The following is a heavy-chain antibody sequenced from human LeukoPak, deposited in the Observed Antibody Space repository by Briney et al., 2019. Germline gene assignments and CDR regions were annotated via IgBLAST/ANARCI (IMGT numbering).Heavy chain of an antibody. CDR3: ARSRYQLLWDFDY. CDR2: IYYSGST. CDR1: GGSISSGGYY. Sequence: SQTLSLTCTVSGGSISSGGYYWSWIRQHPGKGLEWIGYIYYSGSTYYNPSLKSRVTISVDTSKNQFSLKLSSVTAADTAVYYCARSRYQLLWDFDYWGQGTLVTVSS. J-gene: IGHJ4*02. V-gene: IGHV4-31*03. D-gene: IGHD2-2*01.